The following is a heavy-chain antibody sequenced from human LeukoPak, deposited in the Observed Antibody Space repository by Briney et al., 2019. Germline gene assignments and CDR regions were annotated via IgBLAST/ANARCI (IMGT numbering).Heavy chain of an antibody. CDR1: GYTFTGYY. J-gene: IGHJ4*02. Sequence: GASVRVSCKASGYTFTGYYMHWVRQAPGQGLEWMGRINPNSGGTNYAQKFQGRVTMTRDTSISTAYMELSRLRSDDTAVYYCARGGEQLWLLHFDYWGQGTLVTVSS. V-gene: IGHV1-2*06. CDR2: INPNSGGT. D-gene: IGHD5-18*01. CDR3: ARGGEQLWLLHFDY.